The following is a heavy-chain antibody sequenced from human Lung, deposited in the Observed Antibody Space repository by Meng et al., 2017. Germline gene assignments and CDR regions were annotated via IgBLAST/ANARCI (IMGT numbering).Heavy chain of an antibody. CDR2: INHSGST. V-gene: IGHV4-34*01. Sequence: QVPLPQWSAGRFTPSETLSLTCVVSCGSFRDYYGSWIRQPPGKGLEWIGEINHSGSTNYNPALESRATISVDTSQNNLSLKLSSVTAADSAVYYCARGPTTMAHDFDYWGQGTLVTVSS. CDR1: CGSFRDYY. D-gene: IGHD4-11*01. J-gene: IGHJ4*02. CDR3: ARGPTTMAHDFDY.